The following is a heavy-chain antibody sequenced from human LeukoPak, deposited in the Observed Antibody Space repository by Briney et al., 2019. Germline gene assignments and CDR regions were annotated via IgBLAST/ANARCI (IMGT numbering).Heavy chain of an antibody. CDR1: GGSISSSSYY. J-gene: IGHJ4*02. Sequence: SETLSLTCTVSGGSISSSSYYWSWIRQPAGKGLEWIGRIYTSGSTNYNPSLKSRVTMSVDTSKNQFSLKLSSVTAADTAVYYCGSSPLYYYDSSGYSDYWGQGTLVTVSS. CDR2: IYTSGST. CDR3: GSSPLYYYDSSGYSDY. D-gene: IGHD3-22*01. V-gene: IGHV4-61*02.